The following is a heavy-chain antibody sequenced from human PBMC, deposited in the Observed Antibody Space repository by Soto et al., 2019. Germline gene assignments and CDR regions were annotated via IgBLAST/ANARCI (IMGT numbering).Heavy chain of an antibody. CDR3: AKGARGYSPATMDV. CDR1: EFRVWIYV. V-gene: IGHV3-23*01. CDR2: ISGSGGTT. Sequence: GGSMRLSSASCEFRVWIYVMGWARKAPGKGLEWVSGISGSGGTTFYADSVKGRFTISRDNSESTLYLQMNSLRAEDTAVYYCAKGARGYSPATMDVWGQGTTVTVSS. D-gene: IGHD5-18*01. J-gene: IGHJ6*02.